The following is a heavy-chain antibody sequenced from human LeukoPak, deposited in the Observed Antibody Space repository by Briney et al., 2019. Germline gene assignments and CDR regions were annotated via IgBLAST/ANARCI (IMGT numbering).Heavy chain of an antibody. CDR1: GFSFDDYA. J-gene: IGHJ3*02. V-gene: IGHV3-9*03. CDR2: ISWNSGSI. CDR3: AKSITIFGVVIDAFDI. Sequence: PGRSLRLSCAASGFSFDDYAMHWVRQAPGKGLEWVSGISWNSGSIGYADSVKGRFTISRDNAKNSLYLQMNSLRAGDMALYYCAKSITIFGVVIDAFDIWGQGTMVTVSS. D-gene: IGHD3-3*01.